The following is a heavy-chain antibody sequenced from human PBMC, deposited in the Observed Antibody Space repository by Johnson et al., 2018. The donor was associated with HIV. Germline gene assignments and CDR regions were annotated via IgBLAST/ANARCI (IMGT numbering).Heavy chain of an antibody. D-gene: IGHD2/OR15-2a*01. CDR3: TTIGIHRGGFDGDQSDAFDI. CDR2: IRGRANTYAT. Sequence: VQLVESGGGLIQPGGSLRLSCAASGFTFSSYAMSWVRQAPGKGLEWVGRIRGRANTYATAYAASLKGSFPIPRYHSKNTRNLQMNSLKTKDRAGYYCTTIGIHRGGFDGDQSDAFDIWGQGTMVTVSS. J-gene: IGHJ3*02. V-gene: IGHV3-73*01. CDR1: GFTFSSYA.